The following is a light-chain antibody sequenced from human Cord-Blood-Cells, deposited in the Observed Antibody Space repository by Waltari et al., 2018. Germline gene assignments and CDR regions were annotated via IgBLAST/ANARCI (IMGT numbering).Light chain of an antibody. CDR3: QQYYSTPFT. J-gene: IGKJ3*01. V-gene: IGKV4-1*01. CDR1: QSVLYSSNNKNY. Sequence: DIVMTQSPDSLAVSLGARATINCQSSQSVLYSSNNKNYLALYQQKPGQPPKLLIYWASTRESGVPDRFSGSGSGTDFTLTISSLQAEDVAVYYCQQYYSTPFTFGPGTKVDIK. CDR2: WAS.